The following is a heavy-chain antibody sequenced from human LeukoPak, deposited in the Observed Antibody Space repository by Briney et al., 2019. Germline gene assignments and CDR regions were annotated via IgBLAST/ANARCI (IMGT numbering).Heavy chain of an antibody. CDR2: IKEDGSVK. J-gene: IGHJ5*02. CDR1: GFTFSSNW. V-gene: IGHV3-7*02. Sequence: PGGSLRLSCVVSGFTFSSNWMSWVRQAPGKGLKWVGNIKEDGSVKYYVDSVKGRFTISRDNAKNSLYLQMNSLRAEDTAVYYCASQSFGRFDPWGQGTRVTVSS. CDR3: ASQSFGRFDP. D-gene: IGHD3-16*01.